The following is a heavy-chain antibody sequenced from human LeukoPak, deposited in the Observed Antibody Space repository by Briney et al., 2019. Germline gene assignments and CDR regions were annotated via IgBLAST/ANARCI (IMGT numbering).Heavy chain of an antibody. CDR1: GFTFSSYG. J-gene: IGHJ3*02. CDR2: IWYDGSNK. V-gene: IGHV3-33*06. CDR3: AKGYYDSSGYALYADAFDI. D-gene: IGHD3-22*01. Sequence: QPGRSLRLSCAASGFTFSSYGMHWVRQAPGKGLEWVAVIWYDGSNKYYADSVKGRFTISRDNSKNTLYLKMNSLRAEDTAVYYCAKGYYDSSGYALYADAFDIWGQGTMVTVSS.